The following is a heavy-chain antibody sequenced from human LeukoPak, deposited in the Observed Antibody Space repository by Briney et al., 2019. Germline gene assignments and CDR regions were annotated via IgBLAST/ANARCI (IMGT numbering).Heavy chain of an antibody. CDR2: INPNSGGT. Sequence: ASVKVSCKASGYTLTGYYMHWVRQAPGQGLEWMGWINPNSGGTNYAQKFQGRVTMTRDTSISTAYMELSRLRSDDTAVYYCARDAVVVVAATRADAFDIWGQGTMVTVSS. CDR1: GYTLTGYY. CDR3: ARDAVVVVAATRADAFDI. J-gene: IGHJ3*02. D-gene: IGHD2-15*01. V-gene: IGHV1-2*02.